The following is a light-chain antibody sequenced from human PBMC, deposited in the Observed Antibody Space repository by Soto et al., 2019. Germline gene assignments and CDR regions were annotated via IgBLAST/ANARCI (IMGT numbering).Light chain of an antibody. CDR2: DAS. Sequence: EIVLTQSPATLSLSPGERATLSCRASQSVSSYLAWYQQKPGQAPRLLIYDASNRASGIPARFSGSGSGTDFTLKISRIETEDVEVYYCQQRSYWPTEFGQGTKV. CDR1: QSVSSY. CDR3: QQRSYWPTE. V-gene: IGKV3-11*01. J-gene: IGKJ1*01.